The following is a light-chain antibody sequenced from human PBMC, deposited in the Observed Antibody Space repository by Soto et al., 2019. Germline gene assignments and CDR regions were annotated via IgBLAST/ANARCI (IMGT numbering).Light chain of an antibody. Sequence: QSVLTQPPSVSGAPGQRVTISCTGSSSNIGTGYDVHWYQQLPGTAPKLHIYGKSNRPSGVPDRFSGSKSGTSASLAITGLQAEDEADYYCQSYDSSLSGSVFGGGTKLTVL. CDR2: GKS. CDR3: QSYDSSLSGSV. CDR1: SSNIGTGYD. V-gene: IGLV1-40*01. J-gene: IGLJ2*01.